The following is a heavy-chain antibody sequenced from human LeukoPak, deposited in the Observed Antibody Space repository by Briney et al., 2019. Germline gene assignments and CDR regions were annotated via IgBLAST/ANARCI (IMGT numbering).Heavy chain of an antibody. CDR2: ISPTGGAI. CDR3: ASGIRERGFDY. V-gene: IGHV3-21*01. J-gene: IGHJ4*02. Sequence: PGGSLRLSCAASGFTLSNAWMSWVRQAPGRGLEWVSSISPTGGAIFYAASLRGRIIISRDNAKNSLFLQMNSLTAEDTALYFCASGIRERGFDYWGRGTLVTVSS. D-gene: IGHD1-1*01. CDR1: GFTLSNAW.